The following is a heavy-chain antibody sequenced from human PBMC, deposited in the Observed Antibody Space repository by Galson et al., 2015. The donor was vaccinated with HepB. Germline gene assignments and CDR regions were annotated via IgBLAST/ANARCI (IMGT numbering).Heavy chain of an antibody. V-gene: IGHV3-7*03. D-gene: IGHD3-10*01. CDR1: EFTFSSSW. CDR2: INPDGSEQ. CDR3: ARRISLVRGIITKPDDYYGMDA. J-gene: IGHJ6*02. Sequence: SLRLSCAASEFTFSSSWMNWVRQAPGKGLEWVANINPDGSEQYYVASLKGRFTISRDNAKNSFYLQMDSLRAEDTAVYYCARRISLVRGIITKPDDYYGMDAWGQGTTVTVAS.